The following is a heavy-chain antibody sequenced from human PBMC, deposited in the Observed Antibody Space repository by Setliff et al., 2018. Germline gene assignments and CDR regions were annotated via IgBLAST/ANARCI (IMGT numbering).Heavy chain of an antibody. J-gene: IGHJ4*02. D-gene: IGHD2-15*01. CDR1: GFTFSSYS. V-gene: IGHV3-48*01. CDR3: ARSSLPGKGWYDY. CDR2: ISSSSSTI. Sequence: GGSLRLSCAASGFTFSSYSMNWVRQAPGKGLEWVSYISSSSSTIYYADSVKGRFTISRDNAKNSLYLQMNSLRAEDTAVYYCARSSLPGKGWYDYWGQGTLVTVSS.